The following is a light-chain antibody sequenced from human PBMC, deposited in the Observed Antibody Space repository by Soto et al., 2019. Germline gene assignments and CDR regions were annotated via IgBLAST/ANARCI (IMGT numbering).Light chain of an antibody. CDR1: SSDVGGYNF. J-gene: IGLJ2*01. Sequence: QSALTQPASVSGSPGQSITISCIGTSSDVGGYNFVSWYQQHPGKAPKLMIYEVSNRPSGVSTRFSGSKSGNTASLTISGLQAEDEADYYCFSYRSTGILLFGGGNKLTVL. CDR3: FSYRSTGILL. V-gene: IGLV2-14*01. CDR2: EVS.